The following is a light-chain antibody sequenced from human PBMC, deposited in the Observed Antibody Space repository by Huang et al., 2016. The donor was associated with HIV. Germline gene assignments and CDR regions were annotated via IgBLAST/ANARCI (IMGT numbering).Light chain of an antibody. CDR1: QSVSSN. Sequence: EIVMAQSPATLSVSPGERATLSCRAGQSVSSNLAWDQQKPGQAPRLLISGATTRATGIPARFSGSGSGTEFTLTISSLQSEDFAVYYCLQYNNWPRTFGQGTKVDIK. V-gene: IGKV3-15*01. CDR2: GAT. J-gene: IGKJ1*01. CDR3: LQYNNWPRT.